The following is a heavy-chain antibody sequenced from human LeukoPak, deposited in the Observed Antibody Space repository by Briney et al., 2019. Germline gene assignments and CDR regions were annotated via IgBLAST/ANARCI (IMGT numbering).Heavy chain of an antibody. D-gene: IGHD6-19*01. CDR2: ISSSSSYI. V-gene: IGHV3-21*01. CDR1: GFTFSSYS. Sequence: PGGSLRLSCAASGFTFSSYSMNWVRQAPGKGLEWVSSISSSSSYIYYADSVKGRFTISRDNAKNSLYLQMNSLRAEDTAVYYCAREEMYSSGWQTFDYWGQGTLVTVSP. J-gene: IGHJ4*02. CDR3: AREEMYSSGWQTFDY.